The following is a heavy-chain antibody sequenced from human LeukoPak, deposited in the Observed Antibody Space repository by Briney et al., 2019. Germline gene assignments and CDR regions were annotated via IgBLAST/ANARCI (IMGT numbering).Heavy chain of an antibody. D-gene: IGHD2-21*01. CDR2: ISGSGGST. CDR1: GFTFSSYA. J-gene: IGHJ4*02. CDR3: AKFLPTHIVVANYYFDY. Sequence: GGSLRLSRAPSGFTFSSYAMSWVRQAPGKGLEWVSAISGSGGSTYYADSVKGRFTISRDNSKNTLYLQMNSLRAEDTAVYYCAKFLPTHIVVANYYFDYWSQGTLVTVSS. V-gene: IGHV3-23*01.